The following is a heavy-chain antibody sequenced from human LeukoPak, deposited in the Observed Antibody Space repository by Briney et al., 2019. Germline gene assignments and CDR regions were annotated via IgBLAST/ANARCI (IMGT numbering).Heavy chain of an antibody. Sequence: ASVKVSCKASGYTFTSYGISWVRQAPGQGLEWMGWISAYNGNTKYSQKLQGRVTMTTDTSTNTAYMELRSLRSDDTAVYYCARSPWGGVAPAGTSYFDYWGQGTLVTVSS. CDR2: ISAYNGNT. CDR3: ARSPWGGVAPAGTSYFDY. V-gene: IGHV1-18*01. D-gene: IGHD6-13*01. CDR1: GYTFTSYG. J-gene: IGHJ4*02.